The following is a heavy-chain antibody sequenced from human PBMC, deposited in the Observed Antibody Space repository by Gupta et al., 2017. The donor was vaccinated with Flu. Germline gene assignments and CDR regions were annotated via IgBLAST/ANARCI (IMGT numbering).Heavy chain of an antibody. V-gene: IGHV4-34*01. CDR3: STQSTSSSGLGY. CDR2: INHSGNT. Sequence: QVQLQQWGAGLLKPSETLSLTCGGYGGSFSDYYYWSWIRQPPGKGLEWIGEINHSGNTNYNSSLKSRVTISVETAKTQFSLKVNFVTAADTAVYYCSTQSTSSSGLGYWGQGTLVTVSS. D-gene: IGHD6-6*01. J-gene: IGHJ4*02. CDR1: GGSFSDYYY.